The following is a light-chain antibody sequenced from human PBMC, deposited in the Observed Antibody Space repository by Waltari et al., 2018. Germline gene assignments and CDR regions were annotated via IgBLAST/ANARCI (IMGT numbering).Light chain of an antibody. V-gene: IGKV3-20*01. CDR1: QSVGSS. J-gene: IGKJ1*01. Sequence: EIVLTQSPGTLSLSPGERATLSCGDSQSVGSSLAWYQQKPGRAPRLLPYDSSSRATGIPDRFSGSGFGTDFSLTISRLGPEDVAVYYCQHYVRLPVTFGQGTKVEIK. CDR3: QHYVRLPVT. CDR2: DSS.